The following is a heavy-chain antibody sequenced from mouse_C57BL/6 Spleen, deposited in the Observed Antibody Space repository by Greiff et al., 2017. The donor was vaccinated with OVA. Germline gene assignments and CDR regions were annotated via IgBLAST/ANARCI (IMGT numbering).Heavy chain of an antibody. Sequence: VQLQQPGAELVRPGTSVKLSCKASGYTFTSYWMHWVKQRPGQGLEWIGVIDPSDSYTNYNQKFKGKATLTVDTSSSTAYMQLSSLTSEDSAVYYCGGSSAWFAYWGQGTLVTVSA. D-gene: IGHD6-1*01. V-gene: IGHV1-59*01. CDR3: GGSSAWFAY. CDR1: GYTFTSYW. J-gene: IGHJ3*01. CDR2: IDPSDSYT.